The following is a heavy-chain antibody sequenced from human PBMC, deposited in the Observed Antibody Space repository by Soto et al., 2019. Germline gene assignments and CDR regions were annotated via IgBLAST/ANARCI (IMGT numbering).Heavy chain of an antibody. CDR2: ISGSGGST. CDR1: GFTFSSYA. D-gene: IGHD1-26*01. V-gene: IGHV3-23*01. J-gene: IGHJ6*02. CDR3: AKDTGDFPEPDVVDV. Sequence: PGGSLRLSCAASGFTFSSYAMSWVRQAPGKGLEWVSAISGSGGSTYYADSVKGRFTISRDNSKNTLYLQMNSLRAEDTAVYYCAKDTGDFPEPDVVDVWGQGTTVTVSS.